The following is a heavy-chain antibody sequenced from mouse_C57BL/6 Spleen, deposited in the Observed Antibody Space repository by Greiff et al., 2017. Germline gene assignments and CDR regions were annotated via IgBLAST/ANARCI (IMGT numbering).Heavy chain of an antibody. V-gene: IGHV1-59*01. CDR1: GYTFTSYW. CDR2: IDPSDSYT. D-gene: IGHD1-1*01. J-gene: IGHJ3*01. Sequence: QVQLQQPGAELVRPGTSVKLSCKASGYTFTSYWMHWVKQRPGQGLEWIGVIDPSDSYTNYNQKFKGKATLTVDTSSSTAYMQLSSLTSEDSAVYYCARENYGSSWFAYWGQGTLVTVSA. CDR3: ARENYGSSWFAY.